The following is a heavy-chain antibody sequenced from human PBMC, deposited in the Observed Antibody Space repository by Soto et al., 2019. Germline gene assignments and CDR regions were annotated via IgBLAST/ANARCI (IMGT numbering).Heavy chain of an antibody. CDR3: TRERITGTGVHYGMDV. Sequence: PGGSLRLSCTASGFTFGDYAMSWVRQAPGKGLEWVGFIRSKAYGGTTEYAASVKGRFTISRDDSKSIAYLQMNSLKTEDTAVYYCTRERITGTGVHYGMDVWGQGTTVTVSS. V-gene: IGHV3-49*04. CDR2: IRSKAYGGTT. D-gene: IGHD1-7*01. J-gene: IGHJ6*02. CDR1: GFTFGDYA.